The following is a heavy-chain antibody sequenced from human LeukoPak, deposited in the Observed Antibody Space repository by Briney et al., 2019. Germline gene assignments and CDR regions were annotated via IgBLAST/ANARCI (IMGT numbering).Heavy chain of an antibody. CDR3: ARVSGYCSGGSCPPVGI. Sequence: SETLSLTCTVSGGSISSGSYYWSWIRQPAGKGLEWIGRIYTSGSINYNPSLKSRVTISVDTSKNQFSLKLSSVTAADTAVYYCARVSGYCSGGSCPPVGIWGQGTMVTVSS. J-gene: IGHJ3*02. CDR2: IYTSGSI. D-gene: IGHD2-15*01. CDR1: GGSISSGSYY. V-gene: IGHV4-61*02.